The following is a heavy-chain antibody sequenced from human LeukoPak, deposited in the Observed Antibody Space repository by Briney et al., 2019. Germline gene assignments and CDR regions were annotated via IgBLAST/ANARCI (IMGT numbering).Heavy chain of an antibody. CDR2: IRAYNGNT. V-gene: IGHV1-18*01. CDR3: AREMYSSSWYGFSRPSFDY. CDR1: GYTFTSYG. D-gene: IGHD6-13*01. J-gene: IGHJ4*02. Sequence: ASVKVSCKASGYTFTSYGINWVRQAPGQGLEWLGWIRAYNGNTNSAQKFQGRVTMTTDTSTSIAYMELRSLRSDDTAVYYCAREMYSSSWYGFSRPSFDYWGQGTLVTVSS.